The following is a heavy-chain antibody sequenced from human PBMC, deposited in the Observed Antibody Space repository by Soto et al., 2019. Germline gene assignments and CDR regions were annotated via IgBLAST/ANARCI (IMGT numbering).Heavy chain of an antibody. J-gene: IGHJ4*02. CDR3: AGFPDIVATIPDFDY. Sequence: GSLRLSCAASGFTFSDYYMSWIRQAPGKGLEWVSYISSSGSTIYYADSVKGRFTISRDNAKNSLYLQMNSLRAEDTAVYYCAGFPDIVATIPDFDYWGQGTLVTVPS. CDR2: ISSSGSTI. CDR1: GFTFSDYY. D-gene: IGHD5-12*01. V-gene: IGHV3-11*01.